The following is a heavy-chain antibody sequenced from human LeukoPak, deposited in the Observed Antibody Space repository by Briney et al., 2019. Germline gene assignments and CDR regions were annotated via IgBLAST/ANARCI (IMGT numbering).Heavy chain of an antibody. Sequence: SETLSLTCTVSGGSISSSSYYWGWIRQPPGKGLEWIGSIYYSGSTYYNPSLKSRVTISVDTSKNQFSLKLSSVTAADTAVYYCARHPYSSRKFYFQHWGQGTLVTVSS. D-gene: IGHD6-19*01. J-gene: IGHJ1*01. CDR1: GGSISSSSYY. CDR3: ARHPYSSRKFYFQH. CDR2: IYYSGST. V-gene: IGHV4-39*01.